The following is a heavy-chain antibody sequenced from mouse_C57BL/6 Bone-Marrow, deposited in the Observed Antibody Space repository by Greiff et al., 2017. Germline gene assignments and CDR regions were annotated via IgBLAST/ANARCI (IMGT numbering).Heavy chain of an antibody. CDR3: ARERTGTLYYAMDY. J-gene: IGHJ4*01. V-gene: IGHV1-58*01. Sequence: VQLQQSGAELVRPGSSVKMSCKTSGYTFTSYGINWVKQRPGQGLEWIGYISIGNGYTEYNEKFKGKATLTSVTSSSTAYMQLSSLTSEDSAIYFCARERTGTLYYAMDYWGQGTSVTVSS. D-gene: IGHD4-1*01. CDR1: GYTFTSYG. CDR2: ISIGNGYT.